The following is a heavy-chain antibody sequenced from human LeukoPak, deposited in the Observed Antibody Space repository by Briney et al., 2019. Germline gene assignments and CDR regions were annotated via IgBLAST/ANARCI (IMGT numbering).Heavy chain of an antibody. J-gene: IGHJ4*02. CDR3: AKTSSGWYRARPFDY. D-gene: IGHD6-19*01. CDR1: GFTFSSHA. Sequence: GGSLRLSCAASGFTFSSHAMSWVRQAPGKGLEWVSAISGSGGSTYYADSVKGRFTISRDNSKNTLYLQMNSLRAEDTAVYYCAKTSSGWYRARPFDYWGQGTLVTVPS. V-gene: IGHV3-23*01. CDR2: ISGSGGST.